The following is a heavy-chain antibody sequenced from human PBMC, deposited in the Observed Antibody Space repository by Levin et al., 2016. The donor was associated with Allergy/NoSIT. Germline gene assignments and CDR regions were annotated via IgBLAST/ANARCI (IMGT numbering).Heavy chain of an antibody. CDR3: AREEADPGPYGMDV. D-gene: IGHD6-25*01. CDR2: IYYSGST. Sequence: WIRQPPGKGLEWIGYIYYSGSTNYNPSLKSRVTISVDTSKNQFSLKLSSVTAADTAVYYCAREEADPGPYGMDVWGQGTTVTVSS. J-gene: IGHJ6*02. V-gene: IGHV4-59*01.